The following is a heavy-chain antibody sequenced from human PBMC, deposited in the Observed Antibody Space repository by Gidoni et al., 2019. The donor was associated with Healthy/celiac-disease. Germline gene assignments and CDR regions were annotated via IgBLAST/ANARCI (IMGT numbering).Heavy chain of an antibody. J-gene: IGHJ3*02. CDR2: ISGSGGST. Sequence: EVQLLESGGGLVQPGGSLRLSCAASGFPFRSYAMSWVRQAPGKGLEWVSAISGSGGSTYYADSVKGRFTISRDNSKNTLYLQMNSLRAEDTAVYYCAKDPPAYGSAEVAFDIWGQGTMVTVSS. CDR3: AKDPPAYGSAEVAFDI. V-gene: IGHV3-23*01. D-gene: IGHD3-10*01. CDR1: GFPFRSYA.